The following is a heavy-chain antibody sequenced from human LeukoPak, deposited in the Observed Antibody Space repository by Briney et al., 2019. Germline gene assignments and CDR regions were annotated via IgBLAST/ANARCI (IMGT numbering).Heavy chain of an antibody. CDR1: GFTFSNYA. D-gene: IGHD3-22*01. CDR2: IGYRGGSI. CDR3: ANSRGYTRPYYIYMDV. V-gene: IGHV3-23*01. Sequence: PGGSLRLSCAASGFTFSNYAMSWVRQAPGKGLEWLSIIGYRGGSIYYAYSVQARFTIYRDNSKHTLSLQMNGLRPEDTAVYYCANSRGYTRPYYIYMDVWGKGTTVTVSS. J-gene: IGHJ6*03.